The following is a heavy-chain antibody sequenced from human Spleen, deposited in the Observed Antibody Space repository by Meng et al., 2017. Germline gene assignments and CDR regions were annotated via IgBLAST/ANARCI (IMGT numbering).Heavy chain of an antibody. V-gene: IGHV4-34*01. CDR2: INHSGST. CDR1: GGSFSDYY. CDR3: ARGPTTMAHDFDY. J-gene: IGHJ4*02. D-gene: IGHD4-11*01. Sequence: AQPLQWGAGPLKPSETLSLTCVVSGGSFSDYYWSWIRQPPGKGLEWIGEINHSGSTNYNPSLESRATISVDTSQNNLSLKLSSVTAADSAVYYCARGPTTMAHDFDYWGQGTLVTVSS.